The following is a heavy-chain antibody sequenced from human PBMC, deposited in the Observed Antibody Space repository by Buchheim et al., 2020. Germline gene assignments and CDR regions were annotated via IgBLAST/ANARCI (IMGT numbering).Heavy chain of an antibody. CDR3: AKELLPSYYYYGMDV. Sequence: EVQLVESGGGLVQPGGSLRLSCVASGFTFSSYAMSWVRQAPGRGLEWVSVTSGSGGSAYHADSVKGRITISRDNSNNTLYPQMNSLRAEDTAVYYCAKELLPSYYYYGMDVWGQGTT. D-gene: IGHD1-26*01. V-gene: IGHV3-23*04. J-gene: IGHJ6*02. CDR2: TSGSGGSA. CDR1: GFTFSSYA.